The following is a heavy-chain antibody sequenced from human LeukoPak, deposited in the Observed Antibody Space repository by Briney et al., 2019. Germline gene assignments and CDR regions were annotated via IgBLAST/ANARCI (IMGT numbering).Heavy chain of an antibody. CDR3: AKPSYYDSSGSTSNYYYYGMDV. J-gene: IGHJ6*02. V-gene: IGHV3-23*01. CDR2: ISGSGGST. CDR1: GFTFSSYA. Sequence: PGGSLRLSCAASGFTFSSYAMSWVRQAPGKGLEWVSAISGSGGSTYYADSVKGRFTISRDNSKNTLYLQMNSLRAEDTAVYYCAKPSYYDSSGSTSNYYYYGMDVWGQGTTVTVSS. D-gene: IGHD3-22*01.